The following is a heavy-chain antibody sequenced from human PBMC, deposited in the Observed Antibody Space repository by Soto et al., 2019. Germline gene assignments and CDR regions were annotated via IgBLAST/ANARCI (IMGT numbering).Heavy chain of an antibody. V-gene: IGHV4-30-2*05. CDR1: GASISSGGYS. CDR3: ARAPLMITFGGVIVTSVDY. J-gene: IGHJ4*02. CDR2: IYHSGST. D-gene: IGHD3-16*02. Sequence: SETLSLTCAVSGASISSGGYSWSWIRQPPGKGLEWIGYIYHSGSTYYNPSLKSRVTISVDTSKNQFSLKLSSVTAADTAVYYCARAPLMITFGGVIVTSVDYWGQGTLVTVSS.